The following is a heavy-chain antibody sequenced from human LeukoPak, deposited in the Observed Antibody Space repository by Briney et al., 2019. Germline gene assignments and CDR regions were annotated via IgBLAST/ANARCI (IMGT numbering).Heavy chain of an antibody. CDR2: MYYSGST. J-gene: IGHJ4*02. V-gene: IGHV4-30-4*07. D-gene: IGHD6-13*01. CDR1: GGSISSGSYS. CDR3: ARYSSRNFDY. Sequence: PSETLSLTCAVSGGSISSGSYSWSWIRQPPGKGLEWIGYMYYSGSTYYNPSLKSRVTISVDKSKNQFSLKLSSVTAADTAVYYCARYSSRNFDYWGQGTLVTVSS.